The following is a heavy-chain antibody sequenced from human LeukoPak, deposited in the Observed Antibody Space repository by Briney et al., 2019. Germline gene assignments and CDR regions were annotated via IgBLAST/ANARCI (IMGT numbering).Heavy chain of an antibody. Sequence: TGGSLRLSCAASGFTLSSYGMHWVRQAPGKGLEWVAFIRYDGSNKYYADSVKGRFTISRDNSKNTLYLQMNSLRAEDTAVYYCARGTSINSHPPCDYWGQGTLVTVSS. V-gene: IGHV3-30*02. CDR3: ARGTSINSHPPCDY. CDR1: GFTLSSYG. J-gene: IGHJ4*02. D-gene: IGHD3-3*02. CDR2: IRYDGSNK.